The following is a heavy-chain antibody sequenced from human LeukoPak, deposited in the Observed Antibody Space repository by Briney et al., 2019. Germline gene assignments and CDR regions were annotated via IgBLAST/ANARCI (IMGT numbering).Heavy chain of an antibody. V-gene: IGHV4-59*01. CDR2: IYYSGST. CDR3: ARAKQGDCSSTSCYFGYYYHYMDV. J-gene: IGHJ6*03. Sequence: SETLSLTCTVSGGSISSYYWSWIRQPPGKGLEWIGYIYYSGSTNYNPSPKSRVTISVDTSKNQFSLKLSSVTAADTAVYYCARAKQGDCSSTSCYFGYYYHYMDVWGKGTTVTVSS. D-gene: IGHD2-2*01. CDR1: GGSISSYY.